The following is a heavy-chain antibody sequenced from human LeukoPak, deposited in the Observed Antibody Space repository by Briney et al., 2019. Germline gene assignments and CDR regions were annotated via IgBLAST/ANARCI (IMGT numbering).Heavy chain of an antibody. Sequence: GGSLRLSCAASGFTFSNYWITWVRQAPGKGLEWVANIKQDGSERNYVDSVRGRFTISRDNAKNSLYLQMSSLRGEDTAVYYCVRDPIAGGNSSIDHWGQGTLVTVSS. CDR1: GFTFSNYW. V-gene: IGHV3-7*01. D-gene: IGHD4-23*01. CDR3: VRDPIAGGNSSIDH. CDR2: IKQDGSER. J-gene: IGHJ4*02.